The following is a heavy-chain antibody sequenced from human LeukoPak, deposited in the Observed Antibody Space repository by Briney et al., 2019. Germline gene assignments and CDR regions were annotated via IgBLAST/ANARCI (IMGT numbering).Heavy chain of an antibody. Sequence: ASVKVSCKASGYTFTGYYMHWVRQAPGQGLEWMGWINPNSGGTNYAQKFQGRVTMTRDTSISTGYMELSRLRSDDTAVYYCARDVKRFRIRWFGELFPWGQGTLVTVSS. J-gene: IGHJ5*02. CDR3: ARDVKRFRIRWFGELFP. D-gene: IGHD3-10*01. CDR2: INPNSGGT. V-gene: IGHV1-2*02. CDR1: GYTFTGYY.